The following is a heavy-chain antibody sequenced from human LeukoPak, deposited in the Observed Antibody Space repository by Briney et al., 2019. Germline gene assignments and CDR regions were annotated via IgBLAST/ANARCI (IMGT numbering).Heavy chain of an antibody. CDR1: GHTFTGFY. CDR3: ARDYYDSSGYIDD. J-gene: IGHJ4*02. CDR2: INPNSGGT. Sequence: GASEKVSCKSSGHTFTGFYMHWVRQAPAQGVEWMGWINPNSGGTNYAQKFQGRVTMTRDTSISTAYMELSRLRSDDTAVYYCARDYYDSSGYIDDWGQGTLITVSS. D-gene: IGHD3-22*01. V-gene: IGHV1-2*02.